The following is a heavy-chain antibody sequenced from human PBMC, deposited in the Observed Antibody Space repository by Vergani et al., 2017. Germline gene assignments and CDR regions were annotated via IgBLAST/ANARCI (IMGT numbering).Heavy chain of an antibody. D-gene: IGHD1-1*01. CDR2: ISYDGSNK. J-gene: IGHJ6*02. CDR3: AKDYLRDNLYYYYGMDV. CDR1: GFTFSSYG. V-gene: IGHV3-30*18. Sequence: QVQLVESGGGVVQPGRPLRLSCAASGFTFSSYGMHWVRQAPGKGLEWVAVISYDGSNKYYADSVKGRFTISRDNSKNTLYLQMNSLRAEDTAVYYCAKDYLRDNLYYYYGMDVWGQGTTVTVSS.